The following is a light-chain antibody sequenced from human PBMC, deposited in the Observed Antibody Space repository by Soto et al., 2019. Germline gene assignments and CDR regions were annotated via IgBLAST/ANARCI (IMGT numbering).Light chain of an antibody. CDR3: MQATHLRA. Sequence: DIVMTQTPLSSPVTLVQPTSISCRSSQSLLHSDGNTYLSSLHQRPGQSPRLLIYKDSNRFSGVPDRFSGSGAGTDFTLKISRVEADDVGVYYCMQATHLRAFGQGTKVEI. CDR1: QSLLHSDGNTY. CDR2: KDS. V-gene: IGKV2-24*01. J-gene: IGKJ1*01.